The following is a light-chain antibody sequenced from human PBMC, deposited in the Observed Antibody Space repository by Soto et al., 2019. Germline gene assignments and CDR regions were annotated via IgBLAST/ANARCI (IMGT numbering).Light chain of an antibody. CDR1: QSISNY. J-gene: IGKJ1*01. CDR2: AAS. Sequence: DIQMTQSPASLSASIGDTVIITCRASQSISNYLNWYQHKPGRAPKFLIYAASSLQSGVPSRFSGSGSGTDFTLTISSLQREDFATYFCQQSFSSSWTFGHGTKVHIK. CDR3: QQSFSSSWT. V-gene: IGKV1-39*01.